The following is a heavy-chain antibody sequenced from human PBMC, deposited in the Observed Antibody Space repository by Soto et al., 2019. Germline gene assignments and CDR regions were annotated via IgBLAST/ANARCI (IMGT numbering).Heavy chain of an antibody. V-gene: IGHV4-34*01. J-gene: IGHJ4*02. CDR2: INPSGST. Sequence: QVQLQQWGAGLLKPSETLSLTCAVYGGSFNSFYWGWIRQSPGKGLEWIGEINPSGSTNYNPSFKSRVTVSADTSKKQFSLNLSSVTAADTAVYYCDVAGENFDYWGQGALVTVSS. CDR3: DVAGENFDY. CDR1: GGSFNSFY. D-gene: IGHD6-19*01.